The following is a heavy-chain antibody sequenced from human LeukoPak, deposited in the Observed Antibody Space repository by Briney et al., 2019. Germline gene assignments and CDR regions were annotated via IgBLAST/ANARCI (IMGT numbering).Heavy chain of an antibody. J-gene: IGHJ5*02. CDR3: ASASGVIAVVGGFYR. CDR1: GFIFSSYR. CDR2: INQDGSEN. D-gene: IGHD6-19*01. Sequence: PGGSLRLSRAPSGFIFSSYRKSWLGQAPGKGLEWVANINQDGSENYYVDSVKGRFTISRDNVKNSLYLQMNSLRAEDTAVYYCASASGVIAVVGGFYRWGQGSLVTVSS. V-gene: IGHV3-7*01.